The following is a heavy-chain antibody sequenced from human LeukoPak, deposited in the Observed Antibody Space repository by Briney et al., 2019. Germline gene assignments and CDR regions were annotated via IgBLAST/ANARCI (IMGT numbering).Heavy chain of an antibody. CDR1: GGSISSSNW. CDR3: ASEGGGVYYNYGMDV. Sequence: SGTLSLTCAVSGGSISSSNWWSWVRQPPGKGLEWIGEIYHSGSTNYNPSLKSRVTISVDKSKNQFSLKLSSVTAADTAVYYCASEGGGVYYNYGMDVWGQGTTVTVSS. CDR2: IYHSGST. J-gene: IGHJ6*02. D-gene: IGHD1-26*01. V-gene: IGHV4-4*02.